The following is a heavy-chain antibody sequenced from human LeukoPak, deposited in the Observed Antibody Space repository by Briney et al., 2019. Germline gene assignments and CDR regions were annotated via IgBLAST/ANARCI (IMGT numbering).Heavy chain of an antibody. CDR2: ISPTGSTT. CDR1: GFSFSGHW. D-gene: IGHD2-2*01. V-gene: IGHV3-74*01. J-gene: IGHJ4*02. Sequence: GGSLRLSCTASGFSFSGHWMHWARQLPGKGLVWVSRISPTGSTTSYADSVKGRFTVSRDNAKNTLYLQVNNLRAEDTAVYYCAKKRVLVVPAADFDYWGQGTLVTVSS. CDR3: AKKRVLVVPAADFDY.